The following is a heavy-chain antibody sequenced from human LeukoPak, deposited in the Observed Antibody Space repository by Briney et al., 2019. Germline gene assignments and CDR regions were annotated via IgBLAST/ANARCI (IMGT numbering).Heavy chain of an antibody. Sequence: PGGSLRLSCSASGFTFSSYAMHWVRQAPGKGLEYVSAISSNGGSTYYAESVRGRFTISRDISKNTLYLLMNSLIPEDTAVYYCARGSNDYNGMDVWGQGTTVTVSS. V-gene: IGHV3-64*04. J-gene: IGHJ6*02. CDR2: ISSNGGST. CDR1: GFTFSSYA. CDR3: ARGSNDYNGMDV.